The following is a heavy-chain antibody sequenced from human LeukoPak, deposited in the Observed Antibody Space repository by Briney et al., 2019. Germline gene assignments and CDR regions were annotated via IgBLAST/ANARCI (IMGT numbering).Heavy chain of an antibody. CDR2: INTNTGNP. V-gene: IGHV7-4-1*02. CDR1: GYTFTSYA. D-gene: IGHD3-16*02. Sequence: ASVKVSCEASGYTFTSYAMNWVRQAPGQGLEWMGWINTNTGNPTYAQGFTGRFVFSLDTSVSTAYLQISSLKAEDTAVYYCATSQLGELSSIFDQTPAPFDYWGQGTLVTVSS. CDR3: ATSQLGELSSIFDQTPAPFDY. J-gene: IGHJ4*02.